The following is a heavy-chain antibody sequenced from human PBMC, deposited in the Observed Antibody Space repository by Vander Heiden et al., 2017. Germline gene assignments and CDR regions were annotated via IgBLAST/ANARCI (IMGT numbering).Heavy chain of an antibody. J-gene: IGHJ5*02. CDR2: MSYDGSNE. CDR3: ARDCGGGFGANWACNRFDP. V-gene: IGHV3-30-3*01. CDR1: GIPFITYA. D-gene: IGHD1-1*01. Sequence: QAQLLELGGGVVKLWRFLIRPCVAPGIPFITYALHWVRQAPVKGLEWLAVMSYDGSNEIYADSVKGRFTISRDNSKNTLYLQMNSLGPEDTAVYYCARDCGGGFGANWACNRFDPWGLGTLVTVSS.